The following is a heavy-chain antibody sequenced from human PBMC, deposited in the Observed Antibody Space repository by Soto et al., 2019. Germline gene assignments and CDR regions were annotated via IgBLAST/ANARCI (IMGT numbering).Heavy chain of an antibody. D-gene: IGHD5-12*01. V-gene: IGHV1-69*02. CDR3: AALVSHDAMATIRLGLDY. CDR2: IIPILDIS. Sequence: QVQLVQSGAEVKKPGSSVKVSCKTSGGSFSTYTINWVRHAPGQGLEWLGRIIPILDISNYAQKFQDRVTITAAKSTSQAYMELSSLKAEDTAVYYCAALVSHDAMATIRLGLDYWGQGTLLTVSS. CDR1: GGSFSTYT. J-gene: IGHJ4*02.